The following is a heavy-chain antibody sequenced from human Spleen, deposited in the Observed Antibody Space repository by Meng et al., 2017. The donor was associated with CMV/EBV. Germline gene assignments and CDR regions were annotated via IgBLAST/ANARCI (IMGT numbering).Heavy chain of an antibody. D-gene: IGHD2-2*01. CDR2: IWYDGSNK. Sequence: FSSYGLHWVRQAPGKGLEWVAVIWYDGSNKYYADSVKGRLTISRDNSKNTLYLQMNSLRAEDTAVYYCAKSRRGYCSSTSCLYPEFDYWGQGTLVTVSS. CDR1: FSSYG. J-gene: IGHJ4*02. CDR3: AKSRRGYCSSTSCLYPEFDY. V-gene: IGHV3-33*06.